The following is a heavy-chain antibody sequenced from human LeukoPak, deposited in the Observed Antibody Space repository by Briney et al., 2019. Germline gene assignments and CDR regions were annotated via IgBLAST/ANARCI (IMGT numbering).Heavy chain of an antibody. Sequence: PSETLSLTCAVYGGSFSGSYWSWIRQPPGKGLEWIGEINHSGSTNYNPSLKSRVTISVDTSKNQFSLKLTSVTAADTAVFYCAKESGYYDVLPGYKNQTWSNPGGQEPLATFS. J-gene: IGHJ5*02. CDR3: AKESGYYDVLPGYKNQTWSNP. D-gene: IGHD3-9*01. CDR2: INHSGST. CDR1: GGSFSGSY. V-gene: IGHV4-34*01.